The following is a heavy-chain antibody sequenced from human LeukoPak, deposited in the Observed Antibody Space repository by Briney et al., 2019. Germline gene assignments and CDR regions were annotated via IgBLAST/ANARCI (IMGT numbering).Heavy chain of an antibody. Sequence: GGSLRLSCAASGFTFSSSGMDWVRQAPGKGLEWVAVIAYDGSNEYYADSVKGRFTISRDNSKNTLYLQMNSLRAEDTAVYYCAKDAFWPVGFDPWGQGTLVTVSS. V-gene: IGHV3-30*18. CDR1: GFTFSSSG. D-gene: IGHD3-3*02. CDR3: AKDAFWPVGFDP. J-gene: IGHJ5*02. CDR2: IAYDGSNE.